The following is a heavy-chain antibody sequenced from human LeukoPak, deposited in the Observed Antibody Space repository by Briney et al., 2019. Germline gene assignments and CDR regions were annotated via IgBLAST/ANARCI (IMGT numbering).Heavy chain of an antibody. J-gene: IGHJ4*02. CDR1: GGSFSGYY. CDR3: ARAGFALAPHRGTPFDY. Sequence: PSETLSLTCAVYGGSFSGYYWSWIRQPPGKVLEWIGEINHSGSTNYNPSLKSRVTISVDTSKNQFSLKLSSVTAADTAVYYCARAGFALAPHRGTPFDYWGQGTLVTVSS. CDR2: INHSGST. V-gene: IGHV4-34*01. D-gene: IGHD6-6*01.